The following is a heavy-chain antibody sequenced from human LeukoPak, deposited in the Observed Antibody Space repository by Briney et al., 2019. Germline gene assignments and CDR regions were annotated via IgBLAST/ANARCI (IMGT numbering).Heavy chain of an antibody. CDR1: SGSLSSGSYY. V-gene: IGHV4-61*01. CDR2: IYYRGST. CDR3: ARELYYDSSGFGAFDI. Sequence: SETLSLTCTVSSGSLSSGSYYWSWIRQPPGRGLEGIGYIYYRGSTNYTPSLKSRVTISVDTSKNQFSLQLSSVTAADTAVYYCARELYYDSSGFGAFDIWGQGTMVTVSS. J-gene: IGHJ3*02. D-gene: IGHD3-22*01.